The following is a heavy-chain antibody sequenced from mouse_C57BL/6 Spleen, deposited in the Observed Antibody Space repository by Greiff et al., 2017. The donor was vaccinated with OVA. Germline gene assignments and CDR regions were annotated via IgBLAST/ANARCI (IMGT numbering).Heavy chain of an antibody. CDR3: AREDYGSSYV. D-gene: IGHD1-1*01. CDR1: GYTFTDYY. J-gene: IGHJ2*01. Sequence: EVQLQQSGPELVKPGASVKISCKASGYTFTDYYMNWVKQSHGKSLEWIGDINPNNGGTSYNQKFKGKATLTVDKSSSTAYMELRSLTSEDSAVYYCAREDYGSSYVWGQGTTLTVSS. CDR2: INPNNGGT. V-gene: IGHV1-26*01.